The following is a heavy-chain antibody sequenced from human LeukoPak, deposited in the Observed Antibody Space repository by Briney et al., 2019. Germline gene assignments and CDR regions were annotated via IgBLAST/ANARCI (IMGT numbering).Heavy chain of an antibody. CDR3: ARALYNHGWFPDYFDY. D-gene: IGHD6-19*01. Sequence: GGSLRLSCAASGFTFSSSGMHWVRQAPGKGLEWVANIKTEGYDKSYVDSLKGRFTISRDNANNSLYLQMDSLRAEDTAVYYCARALYNHGWFPDYFDYWGQGTLVTVSS. J-gene: IGHJ4*02. CDR2: IKTEGYDK. CDR1: GFTFSSSG. V-gene: IGHV3-7*01.